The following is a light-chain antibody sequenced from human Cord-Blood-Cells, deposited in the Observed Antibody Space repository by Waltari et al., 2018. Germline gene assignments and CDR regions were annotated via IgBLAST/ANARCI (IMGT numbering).Light chain of an antibody. CDR2: DAS. J-gene: IGKJ2*03. CDR3: QQRIIWPPVLYS. CDR1: QSVSSY. V-gene: IGKV3-11*01. Sequence: DIVLTQSPGTPSLSPGERATLTCRASQSVSSYLAWYQQKPGQAPRLLIYDASNRATGIPARISGSGSETDFTLTLSCLEPEDFTVYYCQQRIIWPPVLYSFGQGTKLVIK.